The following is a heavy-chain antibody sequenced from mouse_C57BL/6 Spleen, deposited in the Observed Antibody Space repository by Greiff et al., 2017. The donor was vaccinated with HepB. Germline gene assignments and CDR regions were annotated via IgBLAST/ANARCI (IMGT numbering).Heavy chain of an antibody. Sequence: EVKLVESGGGLVQPGGSLKLSCAASGIDFSRYWMSWVRRAPGKGLEWIGEINPDSSTINYAPSLKDKFIISRDNAKNTLYLQMSKVRSEDTALYYCARLYYDYASYAMDYWGQGTSVTVSS. CDR1: GIDFSRYW. J-gene: IGHJ4*01. CDR2: INPDSSTI. V-gene: IGHV4-1*01. D-gene: IGHD2-4*01. CDR3: ARLYYDYASYAMDY.